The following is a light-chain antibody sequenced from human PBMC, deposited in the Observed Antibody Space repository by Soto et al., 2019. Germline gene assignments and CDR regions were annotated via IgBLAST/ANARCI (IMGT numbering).Light chain of an antibody. CDR2: LNSDGSH. V-gene: IGLV4-69*01. CDR3: QTWDTGIVV. Sequence: QPVLTQSPSASASLGASVKLTCTLGSGHSSYAIAWHQQQPEKGPRYLMKLNSDGSHSKGDGIPDRFSGSSSGAERYLTISSLQSEDEADYYCQTWDTGIVVFGGGTKLTVL. CDR1: SGHSSYA. J-gene: IGLJ2*01.